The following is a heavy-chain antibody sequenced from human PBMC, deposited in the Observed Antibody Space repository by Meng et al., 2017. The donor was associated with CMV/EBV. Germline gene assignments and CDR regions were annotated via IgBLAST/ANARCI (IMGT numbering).Heavy chain of an antibody. V-gene: IGHV3-7*01. D-gene: IGHD4-17*01. J-gene: IGHJ4*02. CDR1: GFTFSSYW. CDR3: ARSQDYGDLRGLGY. Sequence: GGSLRLSCAASGFTFSSYWMSWVRQAPGKGLEWVANIKQDGSEKYHVDSVKGRFTISRDNAKNSLYLQMNSLRAEDTAVYYCARSQDYGDLRGLGYWGQGTLVTVSS. CDR2: IKQDGSEK.